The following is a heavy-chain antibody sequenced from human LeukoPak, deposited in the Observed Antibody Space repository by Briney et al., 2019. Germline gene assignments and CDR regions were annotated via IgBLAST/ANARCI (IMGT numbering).Heavy chain of an antibody. D-gene: IGHD4-11*01. CDR2: IYYSGST. CDR3: TRVTAVITRDYYSYHMDV. V-gene: IGHV4-31*03. Sequence: SETLSLTCTVSGGSISSGGYYWSWIHQNPGKGLEWLGYIYYSGSTYYNPSLKSRVTISVDTSKNQFSLRLSSVTAADTAMDYCTRVTAVITRDYYSYHMDVWGKGTTVTVSS. CDR1: GGSISSGGYY. J-gene: IGHJ6*03.